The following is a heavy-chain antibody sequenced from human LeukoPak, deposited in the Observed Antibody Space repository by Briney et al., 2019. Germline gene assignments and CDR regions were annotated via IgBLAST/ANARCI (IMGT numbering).Heavy chain of an antibody. D-gene: IGHD3-22*01. CDR3: ARGYDSSAYYPFNY. V-gene: IGHV4-59*11. Sequence: SETLSLTCVVSGGSLSTHHWSWIRQSPGRGLEWIGYISDSGSTNYNPSLKSRVTISVDTSKNRFSLMLSSVTAADTAVYYCARGYDSSAYYPFNYWGQGTLVTVSP. J-gene: IGHJ4*02. CDR1: GGSLSTHH. CDR2: ISDSGST.